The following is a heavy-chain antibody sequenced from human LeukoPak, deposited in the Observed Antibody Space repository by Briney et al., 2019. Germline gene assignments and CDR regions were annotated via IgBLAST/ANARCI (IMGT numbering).Heavy chain of an antibody. J-gene: IGHJ4*02. CDR2: IFHSGNT. CDR3: AGLEGRYSTDWFYFFDY. V-gene: IGHV4-30-2*01. D-gene: IGHD6-19*01. CDR1: GDSISSGIYS. Sequence: SETLSLTCAVSGDSISSGIYSWNWIRQPPGKGLEWIGYIFHSGNTYYNPSLKSRVIISVDRSKNQFSLKLSSVTAADTAVYYCAGLEGRYSTDWFYFFDYWGQGALVTVSS.